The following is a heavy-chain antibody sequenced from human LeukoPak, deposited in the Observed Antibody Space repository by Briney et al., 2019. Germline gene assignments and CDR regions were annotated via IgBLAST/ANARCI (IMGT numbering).Heavy chain of an antibody. V-gene: IGHV3-30*18. D-gene: IGHD5-18*01. CDR3: AKSHGYSYGFDY. CDR1: GFTSSSYG. CDR2: ISYDASNK. Sequence: GGSLRLSCAASGFTSSSYGMHWVRQAPGKGLEWVAVISYDASNKYYADSVKGRFTISRDNSKNTLYLQMNSLRAEDTAVYYCAKSHGYSYGFDYWGQGTLVTVSS. J-gene: IGHJ4*02.